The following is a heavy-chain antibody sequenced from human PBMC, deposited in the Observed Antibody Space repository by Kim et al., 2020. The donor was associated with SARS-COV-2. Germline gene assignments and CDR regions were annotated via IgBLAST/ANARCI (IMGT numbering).Heavy chain of an antibody. J-gene: IGHJ4*02. CDR3: ARGAYGSGTDY. D-gene: IGHD3-10*01. CDR2: IGTAGDT. CDR1: GFTFSSYD. V-gene: IGHV3-13*01. Sequence: GGSLRLSCAASGFTFSSYDMHWVRQATGKGLEWVSAIGTAGDTYYPGSVKGRFTISRENAKNSLYLQMNSLRAGDTAVYYCARGAYGSGTDYWGQGTLVTVSS.